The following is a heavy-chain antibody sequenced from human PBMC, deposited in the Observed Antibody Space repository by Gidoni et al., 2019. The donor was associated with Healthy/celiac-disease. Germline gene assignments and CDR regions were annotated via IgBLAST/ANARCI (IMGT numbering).Heavy chain of an antibody. CDR1: GFNFSSYA. J-gene: IGHJ2*01. CDR2: ISGSGGST. CDR3: AKPPYGSSWYWYFDL. D-gene: IGHD6-13*01. V-gene: IGHV3-23*01. Sequence: EVQLLESGGGLVQPGGSLHLSCSAAGFNFSSYAMSWVRQAPGKGLEWVSSISGSGGSTYYADSVKGRFTMSRDNSKNTLYLQMNSLRAEDTAVYYCAKPPYGSSWYWYFDLWGRGTLVTVSS.